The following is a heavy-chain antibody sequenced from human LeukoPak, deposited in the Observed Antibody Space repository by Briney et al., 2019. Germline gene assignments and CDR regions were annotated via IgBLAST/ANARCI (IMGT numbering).Heavy chain of an antibody. D-gene: IGHD6-6*01. V-gene: IGHV4-34*01. J-gene: IGHJ6*02. CDR1: GGSFSGYY. CDR2: INHSGST. CDR3: ARVYTWYSSSSYYYYYGMDV. Sequence: PSETLSLTCAVYGGSFSGYYWSWIRQPPGKGLEWTGEINHSGSTNYNPSLKSRVTISVDTSKNQFSLKLSSVTAADTAVYYCARVYTWYSSSSYYYYYGMDVWGQGTTVTVSS.